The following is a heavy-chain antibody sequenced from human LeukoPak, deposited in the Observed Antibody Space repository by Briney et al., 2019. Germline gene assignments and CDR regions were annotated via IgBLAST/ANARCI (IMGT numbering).Heavy chain of an antibody. CDR3: ARGVATIEKEGAFDI. CDR2: IYYSGST. J-gene: IGHJ3*02. Sequence: KPSETLSLTCTVSGGSISSSSYYWGWIRQPPGKGLEWIGSIYYSGSTYYNPSLKSRVTISVDTSKNQFSLKLSSVTAADTAVYYCARGVATIEKEGAFDIWGQGTMVTVSS. CDR1: GGSISSSSYY. V-gene: IGHV4-39*07. D-gene: IGHD5-12*01.